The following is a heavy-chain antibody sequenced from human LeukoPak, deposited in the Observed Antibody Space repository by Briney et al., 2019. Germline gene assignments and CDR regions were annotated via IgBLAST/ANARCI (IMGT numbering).Heavy chain of an antibody. D-gene: IGHD3-10*01. V-gene: IGHV4-59*01. CDR2: VYYTGST. J-gene: IGHJ5*02. CDR1: GGSISSYY. Sequence: SETLSLTCTVSGGSISSYYWSWVRQPPGKGLEWIGFVYYTGSTNYSPSLKSRVTISVDTSKNQFSLKLSSVTAADTAVYYCARYYGSGSISLDWFDPWGQGTLVTVSS. CDR3: ARYYGSGSISLDWFDP.